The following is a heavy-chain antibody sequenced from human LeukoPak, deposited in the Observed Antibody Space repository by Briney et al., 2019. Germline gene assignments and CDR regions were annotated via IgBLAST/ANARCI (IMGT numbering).Heavy chain of an antibody. CDR2: IYYSGST. J-gene: IGHJ5*02. CDR3: ARVHYDFWSGYLNWFDP. V-gene: IGHV4-4*07. Sequence: SETLSLTCTVSGGSISNYYWNWIRQPAGKGLEWIGSIYYSGSTYYNPSLKSRVTISVDTSKNQFSLKLSPVTAADTAVYYCARVHYDFWSGYLNWFDPWGQGTLVTVSS. CDR1: GGSISNYY. D-gene: IGHD3-3*01.